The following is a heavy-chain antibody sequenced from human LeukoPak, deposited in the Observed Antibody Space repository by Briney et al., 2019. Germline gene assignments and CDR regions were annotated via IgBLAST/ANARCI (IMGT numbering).Heavy chain of an antibody. Sequence: GGSLRLSCAASGFTFSSYAMHWVRQAPGKGLEWVAVISYDGSNKYYADSVKGRFTISRDNSKNTLYLQMNSLRAEDTAVYYCAKPRSGYVNWFDPWGQGTLVTVSS. D-gene: IGHD3-3*01. J-gene: IGHJ5*02. CDR2: ISYDGSNK. CDR1: GFTFSSYA. CDR3: AKPRSGYVNWFDP. V-gene: IGHV3-30-3*01.